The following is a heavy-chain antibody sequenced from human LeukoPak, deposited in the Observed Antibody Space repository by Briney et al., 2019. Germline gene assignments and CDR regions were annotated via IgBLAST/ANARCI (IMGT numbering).Heavy chain of an antibody. Sequence: SQTLSLTCTVSGGSISSGSYYWSWIRQPAGKGLEWIGRIYTSGSTNYNPSLKSRVTISVDTSKNQFSLKLSSVTAADTAVYYCARKGYYYDSSGYYLYYFDYWGQGTLVTVSS. J-gene: IGHJ4*02. V-gene: IGHV4-61*02. CDR3: ARKGYYYDSSGYYLYYFDY. CDR1: GGSISSGSYY. D-gene: IGHD3-22*01. CDR2: IYTSGST.